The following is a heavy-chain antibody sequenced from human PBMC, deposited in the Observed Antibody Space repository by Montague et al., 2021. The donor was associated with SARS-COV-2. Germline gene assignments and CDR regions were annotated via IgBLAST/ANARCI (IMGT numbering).Heavy chain of an antibody. D-gene: IGHD3-10*01. CDR3: ARAVSVRRAVNWFDP. Sequence: SETLSLTCTVAGGSMSDHYWSWIRQPPGQGLEWLGYINYSGGIXSXASXXXRVTMSVDTSKNQFSLKLTSVTAADTAVDYCARAVSVRRAVNWFDPWGRGTLVTVSS. CDR2: INYSGGI. J-gene: IGHJ5*02. V-gene: IGHV4-59*11. CDR1: GGSMSDHY.